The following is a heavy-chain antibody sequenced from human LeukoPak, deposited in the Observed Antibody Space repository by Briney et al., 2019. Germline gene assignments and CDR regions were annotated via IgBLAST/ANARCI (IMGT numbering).Heavy chain of an antibody. CDR2: INHSGST. J-gene: IGHJ4*02. V-gene: IGHV4-34*01. D-gene: IGHD3-3*01. CDR3: ARGGIFGVVKKIKNYFDY. Sequence: SETLSLTCTVYDESFSGYYWSWIRQPPGKGLKWIGEINHSGSTNYNPSLKSRVTISVDTSKNQFSLKLSSVTAADTAVYYCARGGIFGVVKKIKNYFDYWGQGTLVTVSS. CDR1: DESFSGYY.